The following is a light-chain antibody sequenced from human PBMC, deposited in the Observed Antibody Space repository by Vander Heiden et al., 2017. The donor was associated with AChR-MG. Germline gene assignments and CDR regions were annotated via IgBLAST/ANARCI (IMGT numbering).Light chain of an antibody. CDR1: QSVLYSSNMKNY. V-gene: IGKV4-1*01. J-gene: IGKJ3*01. Sequence: DIVMTHSPDSLVVSLCERATIPCKSSQSVLYSSNMKNYLAWYQQKPGQPPKLLIYWASTRESGVPDRFSGSGSGTDFTLTISSLQAEDVAVYSCQHYYTTPLTFGPGTKVDIK. CDR2: WAS. CDR3: QHYYTTPLT.